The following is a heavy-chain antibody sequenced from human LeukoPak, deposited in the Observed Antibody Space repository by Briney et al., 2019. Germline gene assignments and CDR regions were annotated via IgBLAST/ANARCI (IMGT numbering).Heavy chain of an antibody. Sequence: SVKVSCKASGGTFSSYAISWVRQAPGQGLEWMGGIIPIFGTANYAQKFQGRVTITADESTSTAYMELSSLRSEDTAVYYCARGGSSSSPFDYWGQGTLVTVSS. CDR1: GGTFSSYA. J-gene: IGHJ4*02. CDR2: IIPIFGTA. D-gene: IGHD6-6*01. CDR3: ARGGSSSSPFDY. V-gene: IGHV1-69*01.